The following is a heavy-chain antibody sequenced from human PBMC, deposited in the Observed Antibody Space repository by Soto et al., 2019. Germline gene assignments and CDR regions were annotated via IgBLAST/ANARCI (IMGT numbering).Heavy chain of an antibody. D-gene: IGHD6-13*01. CDR3: ARVSGNSSSWYGGYYCYGMDV. CDR2: ISAYNGNT. V-gene: IGHV1-18*04. Sequence: QVQLVQSGAEVKKPGASVKVSCKASGYTFTSYGISWVRQAPGQGLEWMGWISAYNGNTNYAQKLQGRVTMTTDTSTSTAYMELRSLRSDDTAVYYCARVSGNSSSWYGGYYCYGMDVWGQGTTVTVSS. J-gene: IGHJ6*02. CDR1: GYTFTSYG.